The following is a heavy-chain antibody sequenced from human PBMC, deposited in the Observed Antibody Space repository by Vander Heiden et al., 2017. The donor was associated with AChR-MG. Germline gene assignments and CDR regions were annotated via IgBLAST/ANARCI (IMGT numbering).Heavy chain of an antibody. CDR3: ARDLEVLRDTAMSKGPFDY. D-gene: IGHD5-18*01. Sequence: QVQLVQSGAEVKKPGASVKVSCKASGYTFTSYGISWVRQAPGQGLEWMGWISAYNGNTDYAQKLQGRVTMTTDTSTSTAYMELRSLRSDDTAVYYCARDLEVLRDTAMSKGPFDYWGQGTLVTVSS. J-gene: IGHJ4*02. V-gene: IGHV1-18*01. CDR2: ISAYNGNT. CDR1: GYTFTSYG.